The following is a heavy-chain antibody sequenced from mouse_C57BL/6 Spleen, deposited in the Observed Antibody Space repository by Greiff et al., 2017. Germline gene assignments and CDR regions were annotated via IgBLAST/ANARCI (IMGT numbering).Heavy chain of an antibody. D-gene: IGHD2-3*01. Sequence: VQLKESGEGLVKPGGSLKLSCAASGFTFSSYAMSWVRQTPEKRLEWVAYISSGGDYIYYADTVKGRFTISRDNARNTLYLQMSSLKSEDTAMYYCTRADGYYGYFDVWGTGTTVTVSS. J-gene: IGHJ1*03. CDR2: ISSGGDYI. CDR3: TRADGYYGYFDV. CDR1: GFTFSSYA. V-gene: IGHV5-9-1*02.